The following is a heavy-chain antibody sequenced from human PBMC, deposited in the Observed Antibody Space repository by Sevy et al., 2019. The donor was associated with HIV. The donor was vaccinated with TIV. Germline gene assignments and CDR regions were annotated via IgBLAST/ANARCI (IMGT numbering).Heavy chain of an antibody. CDR1: RYTFTDYY. CDR3: ARLTTMPTSDDYGMDV. CDR2: INPNNGGT. V-gene: IGHV1-2*02. D-gene: IGHD4-17*01. J-gene: IGHJ6*02. Sequence: ASVKVSCKAARYTFTDYYVHWVRQGPGQGLEWMGWINPNNGGTKYAQRFQGRVTMTRDTSINTAYMELGSLTSDDTAVEYCARLTTMPTSDDYGMDVWGQGTTVTVSS.